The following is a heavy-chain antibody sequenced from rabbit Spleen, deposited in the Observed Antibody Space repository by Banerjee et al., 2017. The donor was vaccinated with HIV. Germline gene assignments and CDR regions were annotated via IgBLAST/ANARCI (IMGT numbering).Heavy chain of an antibody. J-gene: IGHJ6*01. V-gene: IGHV1S7*01. Sequence: QLQETGGGLVQPGGSLTLSCKASGFAFTTYYMRWVRQAPGKGLEWLGSIDPVFGIANYASWVNGRFTISRDNAQNTVDLQINSLTAADTATYFCAREVEIYGGYVGSGYPNYGMDLWGPGHPGHRL. D-gene: IGHD6-1*01. CDR3: AREVEIYGGYVGSGYPNYGMDL. CDR2: IDPVFGIA. CDR1: GFAFTTYY.